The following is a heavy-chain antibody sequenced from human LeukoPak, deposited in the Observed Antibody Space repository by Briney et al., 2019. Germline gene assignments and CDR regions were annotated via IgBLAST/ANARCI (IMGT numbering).Heavy chain of an antibody. Sequence: ASVKVSCKVSGYTLTELSMHWVRQAPGKGLEWMGGFDPEDGETIYAQKFQGRVTMTEDTSTDTAYMELSSLRSEDTALYYCATVDMTTVTTQYCDYWGQGTLVTVSS. CDR3: ATVDMTTVTTQYCDY. D-gene: IGHD4-17*01. V-gene: IGHV1-24*01. CDR1: GYTLTELS. CDR2: FDPEDGET. J-gene: IGHJ4*02.